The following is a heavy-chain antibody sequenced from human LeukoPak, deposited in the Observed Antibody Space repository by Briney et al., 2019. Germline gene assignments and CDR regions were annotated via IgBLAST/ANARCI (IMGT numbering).Heavy chain of an antibody. D-gene: IGHD5-12*01. Sequence: ASVKVSCKASGGTFSSYAISWVRRAPGQGLEWMGGIIPIFGTANYAQKFQGRVTITADKSTSTAYMELSRLRSDDTAVYYCARPGYSGYVPVTGGAFDIWGQGTMVTVSS. CDR3: ARPGYSGYVPVTGGAFDI. V-gene: IGHV1-69*06. CDR1: GGTFSSYA. CDR2: IIPIFGTA. J-gene: IGHJ3*02.